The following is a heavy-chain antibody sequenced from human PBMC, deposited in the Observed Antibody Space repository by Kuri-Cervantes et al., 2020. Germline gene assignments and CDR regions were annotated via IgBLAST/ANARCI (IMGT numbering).Heavy chain of an antibody. V-gene: IGHV3-7*01. J-gene: IGHJ3*02. CDR2: IKQDGSKK. CDR3: ASDYVGSGWQDAFDI. D-gene: IGHD6-19*01. CDR1: GFTFSSYW. Sequence: GGSLRPSCAASGFTFSSYWMSWVRQAPGKGLEWVANIKQDGSKKYYVDSGKVRFTIARDNAKNSLYMQMNSLRAEDTSVYSCASDYVGSGWQDAFDIWGQGTMVTVSS.